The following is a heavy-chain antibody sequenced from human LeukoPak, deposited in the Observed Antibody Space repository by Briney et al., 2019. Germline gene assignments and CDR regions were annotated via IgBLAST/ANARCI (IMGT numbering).Heavy chain of an antibody. Sequence: SETLSLTCTVSGGSISSSYWSWIRQPPGKGLEGIGYIYYSGSTNYNPSLKSRVTISVDTSKNQFSLKLSSVTAADTAVYYCAGDLSNWGFDYWGQGTLVTVSS. CDR3: AGDLSNWGFDY. D-gene: IGHD7-27*01. J-gene: IGHJ4*02. CDR2: IYYSGST. CDR1: GGSISSSY. V-gene: IGHV4-59*01.